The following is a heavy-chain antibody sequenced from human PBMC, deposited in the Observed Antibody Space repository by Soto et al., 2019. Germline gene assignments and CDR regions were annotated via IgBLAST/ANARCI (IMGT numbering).Heavy chain of an antibody. CDR2: IKQDGSEK. V-gene: IGHV3-7*01. J-gene: IGHJ4*02. CDR1: SGFTFRSYW. CDR3: AGGGGWESDS. D-gene: IGHD6-19*01. Sequence: EVQLVESGGGLVQPGGSLRLSCAASSGFTFRSYWMNWVRQAPGKGLEWVANIKQDGSEKNYGDSLKGLFTIPRDNAKNSLYLHMIGLRADDTAVYYCAGGGGWESDSWGQGTLVIVSS.